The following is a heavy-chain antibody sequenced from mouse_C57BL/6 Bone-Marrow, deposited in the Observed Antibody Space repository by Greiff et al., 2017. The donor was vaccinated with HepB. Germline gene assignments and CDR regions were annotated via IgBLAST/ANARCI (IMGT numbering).Heavy chain of an antibody. D-gene: IGHD1-1*01. CDR2: ISSGGSYT. V-gene: IGHV5-6*01. Sequence: EVKLVESGGDLVKPGGSLKLSCAASGFTFSSYGMSWVRQTPDKRLEWVATISSGGSYTYYPDSVKGRFTISRDNAKNTLYLQMSSLKSEDTAMYYCARHYGSSYGYFDYWSQGTTLTVSS. CDR1: GFTFSSYG. J-gene: IGHJ2*01. CDR3: ARHYGSSYGYFDY.